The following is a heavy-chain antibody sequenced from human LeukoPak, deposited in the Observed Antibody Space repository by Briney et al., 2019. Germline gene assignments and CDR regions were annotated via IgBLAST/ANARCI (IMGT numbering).Heavy chain of an antibody. V-gene: IGHV6-1*01. Sequence: SQTLSLTCAISGDSVSSNRAAWGWIRQSPSRGLEWLGRTYYMSKWYNDYGPSVKSRITINSDTSKNQFFLHLNSVTPEDTALYYSARWGHPERTFDMWGQGTMVTVSS. D-gene: IGHD3-16*01. CDR1: GDSVSSNRAA. CDR2: TYYMSKWYN. CDR3: ARWGHPERTFDM. J-gene: IGHJ3*02.